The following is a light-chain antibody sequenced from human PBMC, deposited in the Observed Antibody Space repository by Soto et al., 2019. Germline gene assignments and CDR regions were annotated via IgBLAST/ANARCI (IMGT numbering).Light chain of an antibody. Sequence: QSVLTQPASVSGSPGQSVTISCTGTNSDVGGYHYVSWYQQHPGKAPKLIIYEVKKRPSGVSDRFSGSKSLNTASLTISGLQADDEADYYCCSYAGTWPYVFGTGTKVTVL. CDR2: EVK. CDR1: NSDVGGYHY. CDR3: CSYAGTWPYV. J-gene: IGLJ1*01. V-gene: IGLV2-14*01.